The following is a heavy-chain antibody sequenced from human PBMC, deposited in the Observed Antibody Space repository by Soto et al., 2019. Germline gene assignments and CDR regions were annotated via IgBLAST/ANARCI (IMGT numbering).Heavy chain of an antibody. D-gene: IGHD2-15*01. V-gene: IGHV1-69*12. CDR1: GGTFSSYA. CDR3: ARAGRYCSGGSCYDFAY. J-gene: IGHJ4*02. Sequence: QVQLVQSGAEVKKPGSSVKVSCKASGGTFSSYAISWVRQAPGQGLEWMGGVIPIFGTANYAQKFQGRVTITADESTSTAYMELSSLRSEDTAVYYCARAGRYCSGGSCYDFAYWGQGTLVTVSS. CDR2: VIPIFGTA.